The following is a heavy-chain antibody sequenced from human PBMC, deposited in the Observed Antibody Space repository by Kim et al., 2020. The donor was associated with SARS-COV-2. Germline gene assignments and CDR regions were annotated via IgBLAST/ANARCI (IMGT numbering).Heavy chain of an antibody. CDR3: ARQLRDYYGSGSYFRHWEDDY. J-gene: IGHJ4*02. CDR1: GYSFTSYW. V-gene: IGHV5-10-1*01. D-gene: IGHD3-10*01. CDR2: IDPSDSYT. Sequence: GESLKISCKGSGYSFTSYWISWVRQMPGKGLEWMGRIDPSDSYTNYSPSFQGHVTISADKSISTAYLQWSSLKASDTAMYYCARQLRDYYGSGSYFRHWEDDYWGQGTLVTVSS.